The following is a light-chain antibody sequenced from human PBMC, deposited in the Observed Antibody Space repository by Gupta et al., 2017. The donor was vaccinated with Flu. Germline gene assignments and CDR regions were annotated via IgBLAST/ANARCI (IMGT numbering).Light chain of an antibody. J-gene: IGLJ3*02. V-gene: IGLV1-44*01. CDR2: SNN. CDR3: AAWDDSLNGPV. Sequence: QSVLTQPPSASWTPGQRVTISCSASSSNIGSHTVNWYQQLPGTAPKLLIYSNNQRPSGVPDRFSGSKSGTSASLAISGLQSEDEADYYCAAWDDSLNGPVFGGGTKLTVL. CDR1: SSNIGSHT.